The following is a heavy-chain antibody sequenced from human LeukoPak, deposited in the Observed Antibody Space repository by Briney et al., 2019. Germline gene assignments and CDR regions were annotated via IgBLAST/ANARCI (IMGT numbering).Heavy chain of an antibody. V-gene: IGHV5-51*01. D-gene: IGHD5-24*01. CDR3: ARLGAEMATRETYYYGMDV. Sequence: GESLKISCKGSGYSFTSYWIGWVRQMPGKGLEWMGIIYPGDSDTRYSPSFQGQVTISADKSISTAYLQWSSLKASDTAMYYCARLGAEMATRETYYYGMDVWGQGTTVTVSS. CDR2: IYPGDSDT. CDR1: GYSFTSYW. J-gene: IGHJ6*02.